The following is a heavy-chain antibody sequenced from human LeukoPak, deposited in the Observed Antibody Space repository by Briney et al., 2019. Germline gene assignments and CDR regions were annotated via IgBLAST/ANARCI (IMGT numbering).Heavy chain of an antibody. CDR1: EFSFSNHW. CDR2: INSDGSST. CDR3: ARDGSLPDY. J-gene: IGHJ4*02. V-gene: IGHV3-74*01. Sequence: GGSLRLPCAASEFSFSNHWMHWVRQAPGEGLVWVSYINSDGSSTSYADYVKDRFTISRDNARNMLYLQMSSLRVEDTAVYYCARDGSLPDYWGQGTLVTVSS.